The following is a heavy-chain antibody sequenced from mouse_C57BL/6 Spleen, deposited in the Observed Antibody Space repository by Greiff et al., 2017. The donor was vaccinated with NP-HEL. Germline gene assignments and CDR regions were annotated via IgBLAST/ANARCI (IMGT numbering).Heavy chain of an antibody. CDR3: ARGGNYRFAY. V-gene: IGHV1-69*01. Sequence: VQLQQPGAELVMPGASVKLSCKASGYTFTSYWMHWVKQRPGQGLEWIGEIDPSDSYTNYNQKFKGKSTLTVDKSSSTAYMQLSSLTSEDSAVYYCARGGNYRFAYGGQGTLVTVSA. J-gene: IGHJ3*01. D-gene: IGHD2-1*01. CDR2: IDPSDSYT. CDR1: GYTFTSYW.